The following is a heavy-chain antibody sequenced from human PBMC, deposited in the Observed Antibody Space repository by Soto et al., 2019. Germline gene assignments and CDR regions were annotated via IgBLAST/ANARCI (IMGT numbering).Heavy chain of an antibody. V-gene: IGHV4-39*01. Sequence: SETLSLTCTVSGGSISSSSYYWGWIRQPPGKGLEWIGSIYYSGTTYYTPSLNSRVTISVDTSRNQFSLKLTSVTAADTAVYYCASLYCGGDCYSDYSGQGTLVTVSS. CDR3: ASLYCGGDCYSDY. D-gene: IGHD2-21*02. CDR1: GGSISSSSYY. J-gene: IGHJ4*02. CDR2: IYYSGTT.